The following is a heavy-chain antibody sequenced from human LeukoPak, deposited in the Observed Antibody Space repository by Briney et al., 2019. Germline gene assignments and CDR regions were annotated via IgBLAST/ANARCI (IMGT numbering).Heavy chain of an antibody. V-gene: IGHV4-30-4*07. CDR3: ARVVLPYYYDSSGYDAFDI. Sequence: SETLSLTCAVSGGSISSGGYSWSWIRQPPGKGLEWIGYIYYSGSTYYNPSLKSRVTISVDTSKNQFSLKLSSVTAADTAVYYCARVVLPYYYDSSGYDAFDIWGQGTMVTVSS. J-gene: IGHJ3*02. D-gene: IGHD3-22*01. CDR1: GGSISSGGYS. CDR2: IYYSGST.